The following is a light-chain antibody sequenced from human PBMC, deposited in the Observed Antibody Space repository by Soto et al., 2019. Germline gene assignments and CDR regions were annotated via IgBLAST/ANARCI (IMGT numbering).Light chain of an antibody. J-gene: IGKJ1*01. V-gene: IGKV3-20*01. CDR2: GPS. CDR1: QSVNSNH. CDR3: HQFGSSPQT. Sequence: EIVVTQSPGTLSLSPGERTTLSCRASQSVNSNHIAWYQQKPGQAPRLLIYGPSSRATGIPERFSGSGSGTDFTLSISRLEPEDFAVYFCHQFGSSPQTFGHGTKVEIK.